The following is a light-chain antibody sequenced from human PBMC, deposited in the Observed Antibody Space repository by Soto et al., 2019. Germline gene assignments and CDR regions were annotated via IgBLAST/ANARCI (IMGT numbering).Light chain of an antibody. J-gene: IGKJ2*01. CDR2: GAS. V-gene: IGKV3-20*01. CDR1: QSVSSSY. CDR3: QQYGDSPT. Sequence: DIVLTQSPGTLSLSPGERATLSCRASQSVSSSYLAWYQQKPGQTPRLLIYGASSRATGIPDRFSGSGSATDFTLTIRRLEPEDFAVYYCQQYGDSPTFGQGTKLEIK.